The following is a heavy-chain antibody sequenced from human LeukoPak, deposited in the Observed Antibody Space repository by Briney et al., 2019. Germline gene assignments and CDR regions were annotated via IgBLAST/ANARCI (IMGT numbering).Heavy chain of an antibody. V-gene: IGHV4-4*09. CDR3: ARLGVSGSYLYYFDY. CDR1: NGSISSYH. Sequence: SETLSLTCTVSNGSISSYHWSWVRQPPGKGLEWIGYIRTSGTTNYNPSLKSRLTISVDTSKNRFTLKLSSVTAADTAVYHCARLGVSGSYLYYFDYWGPGTLVTVSS. D-gene: IGHD3-10*01. CDR2: IRTSGTT. J-gene: IGHJ4*02.